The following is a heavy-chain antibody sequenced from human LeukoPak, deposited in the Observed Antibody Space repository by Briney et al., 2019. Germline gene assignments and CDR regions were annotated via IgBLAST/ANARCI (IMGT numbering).Heavy chain of an antibody. CDR3: ARREYSYGQRGAFDI. CDR1: GGSISSYY. D-gene: IGHD5-18*01. Sequence: SETLSLTCTVSGGSISSYYWSWIRQPPGKGLEWIGYIYYSGSTNYNPSLKSRVTISVDTSKNQFSLKLSSVTAADTAVYYCARREYSYGQRGAFDIWGQGTMVTVSS. V-gene: IGHV4-59*08. J-gene: IGHJ3*02. CDR2: IYYSGST.